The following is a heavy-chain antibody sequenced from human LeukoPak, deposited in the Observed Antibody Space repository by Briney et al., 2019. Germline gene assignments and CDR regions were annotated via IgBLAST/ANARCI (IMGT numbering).Heavy chain of an antibody. J-gene: IGHJ5*02. CDR3: ARPYYYDSRIDP. V-gene: IGHV4-30-2*05. CDR1: GGSISSGGYS. CDR2: MYYSGST. D-gene: IGHD3-22*01. Sequence: SETLSLTCAVSGGSISSGGYSWSWIRQPPGKGLEWIAYMYYSGSTHYNPSLKSRVTMSADTSKNQLSLKLSSVTAADTAVYYCARPYYYDSRIDPWGQGILVTVSS.